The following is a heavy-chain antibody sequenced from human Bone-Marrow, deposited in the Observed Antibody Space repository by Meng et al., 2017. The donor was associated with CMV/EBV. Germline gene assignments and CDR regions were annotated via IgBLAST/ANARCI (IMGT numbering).Heavy chain of an antibody. D-gene: IGHD2-2*01. CDR3: ARVNIVVVPAANDYYYGMDV. V-gene: IGHV1-8*01. J-gene: IGHJ6*02. CDR2: MNPNSGNT. Sequence: ASVKVSCKASGYTFTSYDINWVRQATGQGLEWMGWMNPNSGNTGYAQKFQGRVTMTRNTSISTAYMELSSLRSEDTAVYYCARVNIVVVPAANDYYYGMDVWGQGTTVTVSS. CDR1: GYTFTSYD.